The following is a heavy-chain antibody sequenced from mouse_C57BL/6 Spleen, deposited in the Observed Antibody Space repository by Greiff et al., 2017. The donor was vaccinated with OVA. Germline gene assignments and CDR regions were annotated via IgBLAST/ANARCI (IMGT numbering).Heavy chain of an antibody. CDR2: INPNNGGT. CDR1: GYTFTDYY. Sequence: EVQLQQSGPELVKPGASVKISCKASGYTFTDYYMNWVKQSHGKSLEWIGDINPNNGGTSYKQKFKGKATLTVDKSSSTAYMELRSLTAEDSAVYYCAKYSNYEGGFAYWGQGTLVTVSA. CDR3: AKYSNYEGGFAY. J-gene: IGHJ3*01. D-gene: IGHD2-5*01. V-gene: IGHV1-26*01.